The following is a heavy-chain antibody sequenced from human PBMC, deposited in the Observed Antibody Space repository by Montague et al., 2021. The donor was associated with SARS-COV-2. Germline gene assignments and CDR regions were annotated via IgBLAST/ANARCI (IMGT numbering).Heavy chain of an antibody. V-gene: IGHV4-61*02. CDR3: ARDGYSSGWNGLHWFDP. CDR2: IYTSGST. Sequence: TLSLTCTVSIGSISSGSYYWSWIRPPAGKVLEWIGRIYTSGSTNYNSSLKSLVTISVDTSKNQFSLKLGFVTAADTAVYYCARDGYSSGWNGLHWFDPWGQGTLVTVSS. J-gene: IGHJ5*02. D-gene: IGHD6-25*01. CDR1: IGSISSGSYY.